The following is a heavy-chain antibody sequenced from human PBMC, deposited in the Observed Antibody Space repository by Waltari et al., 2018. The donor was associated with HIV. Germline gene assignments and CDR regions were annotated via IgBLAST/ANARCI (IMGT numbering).Heavy chain of an antibody. V-gene: IGHV3-21*01. D-gene: IGHD1-26*01. Sequence: EVQLVESGGGLVKPGGSLRLSCAASGFTFSSYSMNWVRQAPGKGLEWVSSISSSSSYIYYADSVKGRFTISRDNAKNSLYLQMNSLRAEDTAVYYCARPHLSGSHWGVDAFDIWGQGTMVTVSS. CDR3: ARPHLSGSHWGVDAFDI. CDR2: ISSSSSYI. J-gene: IGHJ3*02. CDR1: GFTFSSYS.